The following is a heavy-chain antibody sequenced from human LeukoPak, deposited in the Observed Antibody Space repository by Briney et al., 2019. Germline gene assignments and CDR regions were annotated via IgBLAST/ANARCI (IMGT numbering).Heavy chain of an antibody. D-gene: IGHD1-1*01. V-gene: IGHV1-8*01. J-gene: IGHJ6*03. CDR2: MNPNSGNT. Sequence: ASVKVSCKASGYTFTSYDINWVRQATGQGLEWMGWMNPNSGNTGYAQKFQGRVTMTTDTSTSTAYMELRSLRSDDTAVYYCARLDGRSYYYYMDVWGKGTTVTVSS. CDR3: ARLDGRSYYYYMDV. CDR1: GYTFTSYD.